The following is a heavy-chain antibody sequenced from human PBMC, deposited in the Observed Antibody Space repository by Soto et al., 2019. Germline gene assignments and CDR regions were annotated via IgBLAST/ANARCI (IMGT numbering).Heavy chain of an antibody. J-gene: IGHJ6*02. CDR1: GGSISSGGYY. V-gene: IGHV4-31*03. CDR2: IYYSGST. CDR3: ARVNRDYYGMDV. Sequence: PSETLSLTCTVSGGSISSGGYYWSWIRQHPGKGLEWIGYIYYSGSTYYNPSLKSRVTISVDTSKNQFSLELSSVTAADTAVYYCARVNRDYYGMDVWGQGTTVTVSS. D-gene: IGHD3-22*01.